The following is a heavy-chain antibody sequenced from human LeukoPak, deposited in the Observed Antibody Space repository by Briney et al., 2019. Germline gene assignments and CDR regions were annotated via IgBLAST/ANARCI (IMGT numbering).Heavy chain of an antibody. J-gene: IGHJ4*02. CDR2: IYPGDSDT. V-gene: IGHV5-51*01. D-gene: IGHD6-13*01. CDR1: GYSFTSYW. CDR3: TRHGAATGHFDY. Sequence: GESLKISCKGSGYSFTSYWIGWVRQMPGKGLEWMGIIYPGDSDTRYSPSFQGQVTNSADKSINTAYLQWSSLKASDTDMYYCTRHGAATGHFDYWGQGTLVTVSS.